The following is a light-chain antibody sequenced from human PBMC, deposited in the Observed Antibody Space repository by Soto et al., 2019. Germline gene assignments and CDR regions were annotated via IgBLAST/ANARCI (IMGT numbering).Light chain of an antibody. Sequence: EIVLTQSPGTLSLSPGERATVSCRASQIVRSRYLAWYQQKPGQAPRVLIYGASSRASGIPDRFSGSGSGTDFTLTISRLEPEDFAVYYCHQYGSSPPRTFGQGTKVDIK. CDR2: GAS. V-gene: IGKV3-20*01. CDR3: HQYGSSPPRT. CDR1: QIVRSRY. J-gene: IGKJ1*01.